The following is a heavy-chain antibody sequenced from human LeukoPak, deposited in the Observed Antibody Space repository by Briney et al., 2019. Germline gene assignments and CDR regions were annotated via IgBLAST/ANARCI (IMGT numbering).Heavy chain of an antibody. CDR1: GFTCSYSA. V-gene: IGHV3-23*01. CDR3: AKDRDYGDYVDYFDY. CDR2: ISGSGGCT. D-gene: IGHD4-17*01. J-gene: IGHJ4*02. Sequence: TGGSLRLSCADSGFTCSYSAMSWVRQAPGKGLEWVSVISGSGGCTYYADSVKGRLTISRDNSKKTLFVQMNSLRAEDTAVYYCAKDRDYGDYVDYFDYWGQGTLVTVSS.